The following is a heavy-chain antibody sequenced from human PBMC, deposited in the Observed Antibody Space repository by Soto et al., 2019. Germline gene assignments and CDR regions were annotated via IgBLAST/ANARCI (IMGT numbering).Heavy chain of an antibody. D-gene: IGHD3-10*01. Sequence: SETLSLTCTVSGGSISSYYWSWIRQPPGKGLEWIGYIYYSGSTNYNPSPKSRVTISVDTSKNQFSLKLSSVTAADTAVYYCARRYGSAFDFWGQGTMVTVSS. J-gene: IGHJ3*01. CDR3: ARRYGSAFDF. CDR1: GGSISSYY. CDR2: IYYSGST. V-gene: IGHV4-59*01.